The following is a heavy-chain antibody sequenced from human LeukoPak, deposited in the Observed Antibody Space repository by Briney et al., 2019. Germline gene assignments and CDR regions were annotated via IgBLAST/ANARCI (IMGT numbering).Heavy chain of an antibody. CDR3: AKSIAVAGLTFDY. CDR2: TYYRSKWYN. V-gene: IGHV6-1*01. J-gene: IGHJ4*02. D-gene: IGHD6-19*01. Sequence: SQTLSLTCAISGDSVSSNSAGWNWLRQSPSRGLEWLGRTYYRSKWYNDYAVSVKSRITINPDTSKNQFSLQLNSVTPEDTAVYYCAKSIAVAGLTFDYWGQGTLVTVSS. CDR1: GDSVSSNSAG.